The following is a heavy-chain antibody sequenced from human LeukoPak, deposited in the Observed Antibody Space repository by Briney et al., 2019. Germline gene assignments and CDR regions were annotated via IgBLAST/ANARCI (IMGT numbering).Heavy chain of an antibody. D-gene: IGHD3-10*01. J-gene: IGHJ4*02. CDR1: GYTFTSYY. Sequence: ASVKVSCKASGYTFTSYYMHWVRQAPGQGLEGMGIINPSGGSTSYAQKFQGRVTMTRDTSTSTVYMELSSLRSEDTAVYYCAKGGELLWFGELFGDYWGQGTLVTVSS. V-gene: IGHV1-46*01. CDR2: INPSGGST. CDR3: AKGGELLWFGELFGDY.